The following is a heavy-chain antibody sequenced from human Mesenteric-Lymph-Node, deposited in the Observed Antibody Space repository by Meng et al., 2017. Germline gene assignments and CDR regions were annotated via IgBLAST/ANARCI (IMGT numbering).Heavy chain of an antibody. V-gene: IGHV2-5*01. CDR2: IYWNGDK. Sequence: SGPTLVKPTQTLTLTCDFSGFSLTTTPVGVGWIRQPPGKALEWLALIYWNGDKRYSPALKSRLTITKDTSKNQVVLTMTNMDPLDTATYHCAHATRPPHLTGYFYWFFDLWGRGILVTVSS. CDR3: AHATRPPHLTGYFYWFFDL. J-gene: IGHJ2*01. D-gene: IGHD3-9*01. CDR1: GFSLTTTPVG.